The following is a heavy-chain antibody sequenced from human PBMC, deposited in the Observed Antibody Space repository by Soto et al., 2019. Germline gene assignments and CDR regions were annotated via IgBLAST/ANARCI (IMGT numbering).Heavy chain of an antibody. CDR3: AREGYCSGGSCFRDFQH. J-gene: IGHJ1*01. CDR2: INPNSGGT. V-gene: IGHV1-2*04. CDR1: GYTFTGYY. D-gene: IGHD2-15*01. Sequence: ASVKVSCKASGYTFTGYYMHWVRQAPGQGLEWMGWINPNSGGTNYAQKFQGWVTMTRDTSISTAYMELSRLRSDDTAVYYCAREGYCSGGSCFRDFQHWGQGTLVTVSS.